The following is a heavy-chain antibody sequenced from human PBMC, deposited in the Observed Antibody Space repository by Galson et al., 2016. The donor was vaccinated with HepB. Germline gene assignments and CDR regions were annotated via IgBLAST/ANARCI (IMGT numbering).Heavy chain of an antibody. D-gene: IGHD3-10*01. CDR2: ISGRGGRT. Sequence: SLRLSCATSGFIFSHHAMSWVRQAPGKGLEWLSGISGRGGRTYYANSVKGRFTISRAASKNTLYLQMTSLRVDDTAIYYCAKEGAWVGGDWFDPWGQGALVTV. CDR3: AKEGAWVGGDWFDP. V-gene: IGHV3-23*01. CDR1: GFIFSHHA. J-gene: IGHJ5*02.